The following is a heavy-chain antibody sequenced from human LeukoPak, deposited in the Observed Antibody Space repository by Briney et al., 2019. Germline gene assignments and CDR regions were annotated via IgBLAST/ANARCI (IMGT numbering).Heavy chain of an antibody. V-gene: IGHV3-21*01. J-gene: IGHJ4*02. CDR1: GFTFSNYN. Sequence: GGSLRLSCAASGFTFSNYNMNCVRQSPGTGLEWVSSISSSSSYIYYADSVKGRFTISRDNAKNSLYLQMNSLRAEDTAVYYCARDHLDFDYWGQGTLVTVSS. CDR2: ISSSSSYI. CDR3: ARDHLDFDY.